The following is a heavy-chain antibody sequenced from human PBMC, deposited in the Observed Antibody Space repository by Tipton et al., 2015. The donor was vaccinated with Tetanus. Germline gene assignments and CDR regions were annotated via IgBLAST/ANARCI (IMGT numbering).Heavy chain of an antibody. Sequence: SLRLSCAASGYIFTGNSINWVRQAPGKGLEWVSYITSSSGTIYYADSVKGRFTISRDNAKNSAYLQMSSLRDEDTAVYYCARVGFGTYSMDAWGQGTTVTVSS. CDR2: ITSSSGTI. CDR3: ARVGFGTYSMDA. V-gene: IGHV3-48*02. J-gene: IGHJ6*02. D-gene: IGHD3-10*01. CDR1: GYIFTGNS.